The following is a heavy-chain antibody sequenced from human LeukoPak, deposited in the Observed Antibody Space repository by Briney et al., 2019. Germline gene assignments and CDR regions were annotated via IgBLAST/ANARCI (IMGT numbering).Heavy chain of an antibody. V-gene: IGHV1-18*01. CDR1: GYTFTSYG. D-gene: IGHD2-8*01. CDR3: ARAPRDIVLMVYAIASGGTFDP. J-gene: IGHJ5*02. CDR2: ISAYNGNT. Sequence: ASVKVSCKASGYTFTSYGISWVRQAPGQGLEWMGWISAYNGNTNYAQKLQGRVTMTTDTSTSTAYMELRSLISDDTAVYYCARAPRDIVLMVYAIASGGTFDPWGQGTLVTVSP.